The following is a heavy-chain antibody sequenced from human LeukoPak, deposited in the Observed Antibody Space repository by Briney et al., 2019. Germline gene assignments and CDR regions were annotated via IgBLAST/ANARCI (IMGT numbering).Heavy chain of an antibody. CDR3: ATGYCSGGSCYGDAFDI. Sequence: SETLSLTCTVAGRSISSYYWSSIRQPPGKGLEWIGYIYYSGSTNYDPSLKSRVTISVDTSKNQFSLKLSSVTAADTAVYYWATGYCSGGSCYGDAFDIWGQGTMVTVSS. D-gene: IGHD2-15*01. CDR2: IYYSGST. CDR1: GRSISSYY. V-gene: IGHV4-59*08. J-gene: IGHJ3*02.